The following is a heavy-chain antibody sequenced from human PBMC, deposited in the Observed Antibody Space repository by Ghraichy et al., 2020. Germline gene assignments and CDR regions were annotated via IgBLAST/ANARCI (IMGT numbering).Heavy chain of an antibody. CDR3: ARDRGSYQFDF. CDR2: IYSSGST. CDR1: GASITSGGYY. J-gene: IGHJ4*02. Sequence: SETLSLTCTVSGASITSGGYYWSWIRQRPGQGLEWLGYIYSSGSTHYNPSLAGRATVSRDTSKSQVSLKLQSLTTADSAIYYCARDRGSYQFDFWGQGTLVTVSS. D-gene: IGHD3-16*02. V-gene: IGHV4-31*03.